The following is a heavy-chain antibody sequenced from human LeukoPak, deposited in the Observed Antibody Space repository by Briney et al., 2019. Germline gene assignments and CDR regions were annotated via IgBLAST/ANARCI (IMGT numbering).Heavy chain of an antibody. CDR1: GFTFSSYS. D-gene: IGHD3-16*02. V-gene: IGHV3-21*01. CDR2: ISSSSSYI. Sequence: PGGSPRLSCAASGFTFSSYSMNWVRQAPGKGLEWVSSISSSSSYIYYADSVKGRLTISRDNAKNSLYLQMNSLRAEDTAVYYCARVRGLITFGGVIVSPWGQGTLVTVSS. J-gene: IGHJ4*02. CDR3: ARVRGLITFGGVIVSP.